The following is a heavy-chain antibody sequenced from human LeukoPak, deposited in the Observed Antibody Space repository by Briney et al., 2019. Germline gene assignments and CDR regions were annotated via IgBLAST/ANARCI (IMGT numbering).Heavy chain of an antibody. CDR1: GGSISSYY. CDR3: ARISRYYYYYYMDV. D-gene: IGHD6-13*01. CDR2: IYYSGST. J-gene: IGHJ6*03. Sequence: PSETLSLTCTVSGGSISSYYWSWIRQPPGKGLEWIGYIYYSGSTNYNPSLKSRVTISVDTSKNQFSLKLSSVTAADTAEYYCARISRYYYYYYMDVWGKGTTVTVSS. V-gene: IGHV4-59*01.